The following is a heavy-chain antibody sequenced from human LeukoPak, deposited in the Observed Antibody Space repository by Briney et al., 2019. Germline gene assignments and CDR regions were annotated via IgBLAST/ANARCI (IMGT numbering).Heavy chain of an antibody. CDR2: VDSSGNT. V-gene: IGHV4-4*07. J-gene: IGHJ6*03. CDR1: VVSMNGYY. D-gene: IGHD3-22*01. Sequence: SETLSLTCSVSVVSMNGYYWSWLRQSAGNRLEWIGHVDSSGNTNYNPSLESRVTMSVDTSKKQFSLKLTSVTAADTAVYYCASISVIHPLGGYYYMDVWGNGTTVTISS. CDR3: ASISVIHPLGGYYYMDV.